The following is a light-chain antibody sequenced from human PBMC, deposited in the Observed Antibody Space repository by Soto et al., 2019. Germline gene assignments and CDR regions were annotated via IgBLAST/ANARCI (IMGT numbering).Light chain of an antibody. J-gene: IGLJ1*01. CDR3: YSYTISNTLPFV. V-gene: IGLV2-14*01. CDR1: SSDVGGYNF. CDR2: EVS. Sequence: QSVLTQPASVSGSPGQSITISCTGTSSDVGGYNFVSWYQQHPGRAPKLLIYEVSRRPSGVSNRFSGSKSGDTASLTISGLQAEDEADYYCYSYTISNTLPFVFGTGTKVTVL.